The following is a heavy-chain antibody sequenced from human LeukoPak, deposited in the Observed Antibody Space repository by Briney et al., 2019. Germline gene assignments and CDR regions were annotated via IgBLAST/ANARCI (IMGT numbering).Heavy chain of an antibody. D-gene: IGHD1-1*01. CDR3: ARDPHQGTPGD. V-gene: IGHV1-69*13. CDR1: GGTFSSYA. CDR2: VTPIFGTA. Sequence: SVKVSCKASGGTFSSYAISWVRQAPGQGLEWMGGVTPIFGTANYAQKFQGRLTIIADESTSTAYMELSSLRSEDTAVYYCARDPHQGTPGDWGQGTLVTVSS. J-gene: IGHJ4*02.